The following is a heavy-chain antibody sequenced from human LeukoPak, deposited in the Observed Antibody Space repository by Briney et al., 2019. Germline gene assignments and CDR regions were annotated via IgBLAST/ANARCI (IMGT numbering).Heavy chain of an antibody. CDR2: IIPIFGTA. J-gene: IGHJ4*02. Sequence: ASVKVSCKASGGTFSSYAISWVRQAPGQGLEWMGRIIPIFGTANYAQKFQGRVTITTDESTSTAYMELSSLRSEDAAVYYCARDEYDSSGCYYVSAREGYWGQGTLVTVSS. CDR1: GGTFSSYA. V-gene: IGHV1-69*05. CDR3: ARDEYDSSGCYYVSAREGY. D-gene: IGHD3-22*01.